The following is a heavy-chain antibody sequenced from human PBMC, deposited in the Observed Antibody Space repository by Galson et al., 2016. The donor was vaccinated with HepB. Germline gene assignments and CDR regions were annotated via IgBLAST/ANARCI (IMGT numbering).Heavy chain of an antibody. CDR2: ISYDGNNK. CDR3: AKEKDVIAADPSLAS. Sequence: SLRLSCAASGFSFSRYGMHWVRQAPGKGLEWVAVISYDGNNKNYADSVKGRFTISRDSSKHTLFLQMNSLRTDDTAVYSCAKEKDVIAADPSLASWGQGAPVTVSS. CDR1: GFSFSRYG. J-gene: IGHJ4*02. D-gene: IGHD2-15*01. V-gene: IGHV3-30*18.